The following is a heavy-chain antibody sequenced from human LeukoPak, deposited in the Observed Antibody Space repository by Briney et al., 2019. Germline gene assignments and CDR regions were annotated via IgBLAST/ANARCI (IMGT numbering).Heavy chain of an antibody. CDR1: GFTFSSYS. CDR2: ISSSSNYT. V-gene: IGHV3-21*05. Sequence: GGSLRLSCAASGFTFSSYSMNWVRQAPGKGLEWVSYISSSSNYTNYADSVKGRFTISRDNAKNSLYLQMNSLTAEDTAVYYCARQGNNWFDPWGQGTLVTVSS. J-gene: IGHJ5*02. CDR3: ARQGNNWFDP.